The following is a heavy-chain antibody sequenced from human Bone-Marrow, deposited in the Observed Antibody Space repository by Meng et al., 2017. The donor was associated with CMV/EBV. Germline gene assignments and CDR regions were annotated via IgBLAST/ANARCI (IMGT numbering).Heavy chain of an antibody. CDR1: GGSISSSSYY. CDR3: ARVLPPGNWFDP. J-gene: IGHJ5*02. CDR2: IYYSGST. Sequence: LQLHESGPGLVKPSETLSLTCTVSGGSISSSSYYWGWIRQPPGKGLEWIGSIYYSGSTYYNPSLKSRVTISVDTSKNQFSLKLSSVTAADTAVYYCARVLPPGNWFDPWGQGTLVTVSS. V-gene: IGHV4-39*07. D-gene: IGHD3-10*01.